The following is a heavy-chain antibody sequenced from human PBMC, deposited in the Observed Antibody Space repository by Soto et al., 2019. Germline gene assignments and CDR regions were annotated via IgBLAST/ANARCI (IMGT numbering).Heavy chain of an antibody. Sequence: LRLSCAASGFTFSSYAMSWVRQAPGKGLEWVSAISGSGGSTYYADSVKGRFTISRDNSKNTLYLQMNSLRAEDTAVYYCAKDSPYTIFGVVIRPNNWFDPWGQGTLVTVSS. CDR1: GFTFSSYA. V-gene: IGHV3-23*01. CDR2: ISGSGGST. J-gene: IGHJ5*02. CDR3: AKDSPYTIFGVVIRPNNWFDP. D-gene: IGHD3-3*01.